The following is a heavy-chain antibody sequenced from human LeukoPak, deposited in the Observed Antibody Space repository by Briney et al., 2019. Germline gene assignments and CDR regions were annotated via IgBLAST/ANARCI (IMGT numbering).Heavy chain of an antibody. Sequence: PSETLSLTCTVSGGSISSYYWSWIRQPPGKGLEWIGYIYYSGSTNYNPSLKSRVTMSVDTSKNQFSLKLSSVTAADTAVYYCARAAITAYYMDVWGKGTTVTVSS. CDR1: GGSISSYY. V-gene: IGHV4-59*01. D-gene: IGHD1-20*01. J-gene: IGHJ6*03. CDR3: ARAAITAYYMDV. CDR2: IYYSGST.